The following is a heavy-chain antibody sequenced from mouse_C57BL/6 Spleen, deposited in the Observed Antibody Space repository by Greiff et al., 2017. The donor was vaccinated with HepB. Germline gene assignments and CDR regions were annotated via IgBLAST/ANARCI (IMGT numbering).Heavy chain of an antibody. CDR3: ARGYGNFHYFDY. J-gene: IGHJ2*01. Sequence: EVMLVESVGGLVKPGGSLKLSCAASGFTFSDYGMHWVRQAPEKGLEWVAYISSGSSTIYYADTVKGRFTISRDNAKNTLFLQMTSLRSEDTAMYYCARGYGNFHYFDYWGQGTTLTVSS. V-gene: IGHV5-17*01. CDR2: ISSGSSTI. CDR1: GFTFSDYG. D-gene: IGHD2-10*02.